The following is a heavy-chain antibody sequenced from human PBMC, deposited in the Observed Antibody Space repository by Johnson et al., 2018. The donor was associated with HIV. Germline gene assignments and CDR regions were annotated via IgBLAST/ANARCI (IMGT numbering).Heavy chain of an antibody. CDR1: GFTVSSNY. V-gene: IGHV3-66*01. J-gene: IGHJ3*02. Sequence: VQLVESGGGLVQPGGSLRLSCAASGFTVSSNYMSWVRQAPGKGLEWVSIIYSVGSTYYADSVKGRFNISRDNSKNTLYLQMNSLRAEDTSVYYFATSGSYDAFDIWGQGTMVTVSS. CDR2: IYSVGST. D-gene: IGHD1-26*01. CDR3: ATSGSYDAFDI.